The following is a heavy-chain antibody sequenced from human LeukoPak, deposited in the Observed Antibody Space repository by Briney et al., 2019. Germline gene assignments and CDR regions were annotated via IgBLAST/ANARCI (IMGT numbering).Heavy chain of an antibody. D-gene: IGHD6-13*01. CDR2: INHSGST. Sequence: PSETLSLTCAVYGGSFSGYYWSWIRQPPGKGLEWIGEINHSGSTNYNPSLKSRVTISVDTSKNQSSLKLSSVTAADTAVYYCARGGVYSSSWYPEWGQGTLVTVSS. CDR3: ARGGVYSSSWYPE. J-gene: IGHJ4*02. CDR1: GGSFSGYY. V-gene: IGHV4-34*01.